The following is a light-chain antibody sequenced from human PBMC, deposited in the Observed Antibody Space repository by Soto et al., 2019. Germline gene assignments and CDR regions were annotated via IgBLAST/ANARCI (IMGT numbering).Light chain of an antibody. CDR2: EVS. V-gene: IGLV2-8*01. Sequence: QSALTQPPSASVSPGQSVTISCTGTSSDVGGYNYVSWYQQHPGKAPKVMIYEVSKRPSGVPDRFSGSKSGNTASLTVSGLQAEDEADYYCSSYAGSNNYVFGTGTKVTVL. J-gene: IGLJ1*01. CDR3: SSYAGSNNYV. CDR1: SSDVGGYNY.